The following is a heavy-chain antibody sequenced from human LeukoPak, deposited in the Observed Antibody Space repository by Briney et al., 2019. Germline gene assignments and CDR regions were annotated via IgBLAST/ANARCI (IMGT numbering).Heavy chain of an antibody. CDR2: MNPNSGNT. J-gene: IGHJ5*02. CDR1: GYTFTNYT. V-gene: IGHV1-8*02. D-gene: IGHD3-3*01. CDR3: ARIPRETYYDFWSGYSARWFDP. Sequence: ASVKVSCKASGYTFTNYTLNWVRQATGQGLEWMGWMNPNSGNTGYAQKFQGRVTMTRNTSISTAYMELSSLRSEDTAVYYCARIPRETYYDFWSGYSARWFDPWGQGTLVTVSS.